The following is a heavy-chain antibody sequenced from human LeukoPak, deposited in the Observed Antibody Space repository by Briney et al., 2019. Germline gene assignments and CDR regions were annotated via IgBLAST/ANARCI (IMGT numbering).Heavy chain of an antibody. V-gene: IGHV4-59*01. CDR3: ARSTYYYGSGSFDY. Sequence: SETLSLTCSVSGGSLSSYHWSWIRQPPGKGLEWIGYIYYIGSTNYNPSLKSRVTISVDTSKNQFSLKLRSVTPADTAVYYCARSTYYYGSGSFDYWGQGTLVTVSS. CDR2: IYYIGST. J-gene: IGHJ4*02. D-gene: IGHD3-10*01. CDR1: GGSLSSYH.